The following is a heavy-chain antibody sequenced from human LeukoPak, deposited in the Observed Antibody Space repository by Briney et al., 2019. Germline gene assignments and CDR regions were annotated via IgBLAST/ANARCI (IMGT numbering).Heavy chain of an antibody. CDR1: GESFDGYY. CDR3: ARPGNHYYGGPDRYYFDY. CDR2: INHSGST. V-gene: IGHV4-34*01. D-gene: IGHD4-23*01. J-gene: IGHJ4*02. Sequence: PSETLSLTCAVYGESFDGYYWSWIRQPPGKDLEWVGEINHSGSTNYNPSLKSRVTISVDTSKNQFSLKLRSVTAADTAVYYCARPGNHYYGGPDRYYFDYWGQGTLVTVSS.